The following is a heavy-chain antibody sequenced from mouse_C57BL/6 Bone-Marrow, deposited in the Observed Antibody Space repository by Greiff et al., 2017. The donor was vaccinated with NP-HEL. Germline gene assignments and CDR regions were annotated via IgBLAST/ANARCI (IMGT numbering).Heavy chain of an antibody. D-gene: IGHD2-4*01. V-gene: IGHV1-53*01. CDR1: GYTFTSYW. CDR2: INPSNGGT. J-gene: IGHJ3*01. CDR3: ARYDYDGAWFAY. Sequence: QVQLQQSGTELVKPGASVKLSCKASGYTFTSYWMHWVKQRPGQGLEWIGNINPSNGGTNYNEKFKSKATLTVDKSSSTAYMQFSSLTSEDSAVYYCARYDYDGAWFAYWGQGTLVTVSA.